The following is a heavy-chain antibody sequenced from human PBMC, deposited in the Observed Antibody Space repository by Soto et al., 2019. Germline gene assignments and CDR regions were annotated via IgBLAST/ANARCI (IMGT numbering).Heavy chain of an antibody. CDR2: IYYNGDT. Sequence: QLQLQESGPGLVKPSETLSVTCSVSGGSISSNSHYWVWIRQPPGKGLEWIGSIYYNGDTYYNPSLKSRVTISVDTSKNQFSVKLNSVTAADTAVYYCARHQSIVVVTAARAFDIWGQGTMVTVSS. J-gene: IGHJ3*02. V-gene: IGHV4-39*01. CDR1: GGSISSNSHY. D-gene: IGHD2-15*01. CDR3: ARHQSIVVVTAARAFDI.